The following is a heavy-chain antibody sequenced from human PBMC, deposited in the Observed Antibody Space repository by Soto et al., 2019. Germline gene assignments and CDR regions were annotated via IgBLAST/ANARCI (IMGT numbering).Heavy chain of an antibody. D-gene: IGHD3-10*01. CDR3: ARVGTDYGSGSPYYSDY. Sequence: EVQLVESGGGLVKPGGSLRLSCAACGFSFRSYYMNWVRQAPGRGLEWVSSISPSSSFLNYADSVKGRFTISRDNAKSSVNLQMNSLRAEDTAVYYCARVGTDYGSGSPYYSDYWGQGTLVTVSS. CDR2: ISPSSSFL. V-gene: IGHV3-21*06. CDR1: GFSFRSYY. J-gene: IGHJ4*02.